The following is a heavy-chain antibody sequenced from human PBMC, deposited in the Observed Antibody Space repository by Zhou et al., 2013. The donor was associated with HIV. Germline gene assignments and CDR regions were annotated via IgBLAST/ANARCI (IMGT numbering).Heavy chain of an antibody. Sequence: QVQLVQSGAEVKKPGASVKVSCKASGYTFTGYYIHWVRQAPGQGLEWMAWINPNSGGTNYAQKFQGRVTMTRDTSISTAYMELRRLRSDDTAVYYCARAYRFWSGYYTGDYFDYWGQGTLVTVSS. D-gene: IGHD3-3*01. J-gene: IGHJ4*02. CDR2: INPNSGGT. V-gene: IGHV1-2*02. CDR1: GYTFTGYY. CDR3: ARAYRFWSGYYTGDYFDY.